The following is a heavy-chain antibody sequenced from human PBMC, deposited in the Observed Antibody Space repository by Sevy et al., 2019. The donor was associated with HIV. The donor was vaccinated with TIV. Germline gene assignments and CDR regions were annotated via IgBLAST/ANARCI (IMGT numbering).Heavy chain of an antibody. Sequence: ASVKVSCKASGYTFTGYYMHWVRQAPGQGLEWMGRINPNSGGTNYAQKFQGRVTMTRDTSISTAYMELSRLRSDDTAVYYCARDDRIVVAGHEDFQHWGQRTLVTVSS. CDR1: GYTFTGYY. D-gene: IGHD6-19*01. CDR3: ARDDRIVVAGHEDFQH. V-gene: IGHV1-2*06. CDR2: INPNSGGT. J-gene: IGHJ1*01.